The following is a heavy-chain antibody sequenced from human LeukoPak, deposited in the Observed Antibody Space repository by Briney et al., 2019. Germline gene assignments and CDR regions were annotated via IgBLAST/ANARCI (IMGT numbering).Heavy chain of an antibody. V-gene: IGHV3-48*01. J-gene: IGHJ4*02. D-gene: IGHD1-26*01. Sequence: GGSLRLSCAASGFTFSSYSMNWVRQAPGKGLEWVSYISSSSSTIYYADSVKGRFTISRDNTKNSLYLQMNSLRAEDTAVYYCASTPGHIVGATPSGYWGQGTLVTVSS. CDR3: ASTPGHIVGATPSGY. CDR2: ISSSSSTI. CDR1: GFTFSSYS.